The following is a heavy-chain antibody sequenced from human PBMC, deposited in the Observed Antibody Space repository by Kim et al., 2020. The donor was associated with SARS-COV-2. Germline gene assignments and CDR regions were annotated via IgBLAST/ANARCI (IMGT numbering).Heavy chain of an antibody. Sequence: GGSLRLSCAASGFTFSSYAMNWVRQAPGKGLEWVSVIGGSGGSTSYADSVKGRFTISRDNSKNTLYLQMDSLRAEDTAVYYCASDISNWYFDYWGQGTLVTVSS. V-gene: IGHV3-23*01. CDR1: GFTFSSYA. D-gene: IGHD6-13*01. J-gene: IGHJ4*02. CDR2: IGGSGGST. CDR3: ASDISNWYFDY.